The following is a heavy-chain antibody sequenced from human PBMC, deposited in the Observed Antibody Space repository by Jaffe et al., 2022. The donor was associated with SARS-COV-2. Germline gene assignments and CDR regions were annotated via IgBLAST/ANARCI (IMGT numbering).Heavy chain of an antibody. Sequence: QVQLVESGGGVVQPGRSLRLSCAASGFTFSSYAMHWVRQAPGKGLEWVAVISYDGSNKYYADSVKGRFTISRDNSKNTLYLQMNSLRAEDTAVYYCARDQRQWLVNREFDYWGQGTLVTVSS. CDR1: GFTFSSYA. D-gene: IGHD6-19*01. CDR3: ARDQRQWLVNREFDY. CDR2: ISYDGSNK. J-gene: IGHJ4*02. V-gene: IGHV3-30-3*01.